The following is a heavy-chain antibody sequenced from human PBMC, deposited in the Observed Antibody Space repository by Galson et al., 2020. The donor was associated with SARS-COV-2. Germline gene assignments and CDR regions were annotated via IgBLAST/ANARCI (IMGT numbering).Heavy chain of an antibody. CDR2: IYTSGST. Sequence: SETLSLTCTVSGGSISSGSYYWSWIRQPAGKGLEWIGRIYTSGSTNYNPSLKSRVTISVDTSKNQFSLKLSSVTAADSAVYYCARGSFGYSSGIWGQGTLVTVSS. J-gene: IGHJ4*02. D-gene: IGHD6-19*01. CDR1: GGSISSGSYY. CDR3: ARGSFGYSSGI. V-gene: IGHV4-61*02.